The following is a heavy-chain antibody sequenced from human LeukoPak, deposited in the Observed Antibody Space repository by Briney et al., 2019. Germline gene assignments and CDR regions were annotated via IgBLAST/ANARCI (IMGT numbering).Heavy chain of an antibody. CDR1: GGSISSGSYY. CDR2: IYTSGCT. J-gene: IGHJ5*02. Sequence: SQTLSLTCTVSGGSISSGSYYWSWIRQPAGKGLEWIGRIYTSGCTNYNPSLKSRVTISVDTSKNQFSLKLSSVTAADTAVYYCARDPSAVAAGWFDPWGQGTLVTVSS. CDR3: ARDPSAVAAGWFDP. D-gene: IGHD6-19*01. V-gene: IGHV4-61*02.